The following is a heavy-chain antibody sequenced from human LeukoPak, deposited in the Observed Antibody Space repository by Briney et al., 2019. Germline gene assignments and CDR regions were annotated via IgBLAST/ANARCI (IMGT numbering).Heavy chain of an antibody. D-gene: IGHD3-22*01. CDR1: GFTFSSYA. Sequence: GGSLRLSCAASGFTFSSYAMSWVRQAPGKGLEWVSAISGSGGSTYYADSVKGRFTISRDNSKNTLYLQMNSLRAEDTAVYYCAKDEYYYDSSGYQTDYWGQGTLITVSS. J-gene: IGHJ4*02. V-gene: IGHV3-23*01. CDR2: ISGSGGST. CDR3: AKDEYYYDSSGYQTDY.